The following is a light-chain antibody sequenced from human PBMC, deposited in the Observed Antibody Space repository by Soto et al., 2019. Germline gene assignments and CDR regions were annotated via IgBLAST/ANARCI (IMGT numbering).Light chain of an antibody. CDR3: QRYDSFRT. Sequence: EIVLTQSPGTLSLSPGERATLSCRASQSVRSNFLAWYQQKPGQAPRLLIYGASNRATGIPDRFSGSGSGTDFTLTITRLEPEDFAMYYCQRYDSFRTFGQGTSVDIX. CDR1: QSVRSNF. CDR2: GAS. J-gene: IGKJ1*01. V-gene: IGKV3-20*01.